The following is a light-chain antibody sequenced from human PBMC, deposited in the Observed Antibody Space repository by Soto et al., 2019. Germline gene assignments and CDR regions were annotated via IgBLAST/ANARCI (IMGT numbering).Light chain of an antibody. CDR3: QQYNNWPPFT. CDR2: GAS. J-gene: IGKJ3*01. V-gene: IGKV3-15*01. Sequence: EIVMTQSPATLSVSPGERATLSCRASQSVSSDLAWYQQKPCQAPRLLIYGASTRATGIPARFSGSGSGPEFTLTIGSLQSEYFAVYYCQQYNNWPPFTFGPGTNVDIQ. CDR1: QSVSSD.